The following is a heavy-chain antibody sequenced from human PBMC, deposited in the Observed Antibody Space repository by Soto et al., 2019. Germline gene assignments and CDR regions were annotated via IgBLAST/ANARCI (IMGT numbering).Heavy chain of an antibody. D-gene: IGHD2-2*01. V-gene: IGHV4-59*01. Sequence: LSLTCTVSGGSISSYYWSWIRQPPGKGLEWIGYIYYSGSTNYNPSLKGRVTISVDTSKDQFSLKLSSVTAADTAVYYCARVVVVPAAPPAHYYYYYMDVWGKGTKVTVSS. CDR2: IYYSGST. CDR1: GGSISSYY. CDR3: ARVVVVPAAPPAHYYYYYMDV. J-gene: IGHJ6*03.